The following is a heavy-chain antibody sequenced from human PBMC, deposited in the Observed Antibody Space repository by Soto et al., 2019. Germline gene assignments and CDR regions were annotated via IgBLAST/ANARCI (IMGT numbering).Heavy chain of an antibody. CDR2: MNNIGRT. V-gene: IGHV4-59*01. Sequence: QVQLQESGPGLVKPSETLSLTCTVSAASSSSFYWSWIPQPPGKGLEWIGYMNNIGRTNYNPSLKSRVTISLDTSKNQYSLNLTSVIAADTAVYYCARSFCRDAVRCNWFDPWGQGTLVTVSS. J-gene: IGHJ5*02. CDR3: ARSFCRDAVRCNWFDP. CDR1: AASSSSFY. D-gene: IGHD2-8*01.